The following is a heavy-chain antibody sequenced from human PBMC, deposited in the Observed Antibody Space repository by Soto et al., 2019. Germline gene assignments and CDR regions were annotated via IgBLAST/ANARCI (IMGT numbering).Heavy chain of an antibody. D-gene: IGHD3-22*01. V-gene: IGHV1-58*01. CDR3: AADPYYYDSSNYYSFDY. Sequence: SVKVSCKASGFTFSSSAVQWVRRARGQRLEWIGWIVFGSGNTDYAQKFQDRVTITRDMSTSTAYMELSSLRSEDTAVYYCAADPYYYDSSNYYSFDYWGQGTLVTVSS. CDR1: GFTFSSSA. CDR2: IVFGSGNT. J-gene: IGHJ4*02.